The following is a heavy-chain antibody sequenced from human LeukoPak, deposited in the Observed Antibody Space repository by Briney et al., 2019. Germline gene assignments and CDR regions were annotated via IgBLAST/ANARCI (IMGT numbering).Heavy chain of an antibody. Sequence: GGSLRLSCAASGFAFSTYSMDWVRQAPGKGLEWVSSITGSRSYISYADSVKGRFTISRDNANNSLFLQMDSLRAEDTAVYYCASSGYHDFRLAVWGQGTLVTVSS. CDR3: ASSGYHDFRLAV. D-gene: IGHD3-22*01. V-gene: IGHV3-21*04. CDR2: ITGSRSYI. CDR1: GFAFSTYS. J-gene: IGHJ4*02.